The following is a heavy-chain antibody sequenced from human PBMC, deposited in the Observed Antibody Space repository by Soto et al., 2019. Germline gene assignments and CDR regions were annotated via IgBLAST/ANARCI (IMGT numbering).Heavy chain of an antibody. CDR1: GYTFTGYY. D-gene: IGHD4-4*01. CDR3: ARSYIGYYMDV. J-gene: IGHJ6*03. CDR2: INPNSGGT. Sequence: AXVKVSCKASGYTFTGYYMHWVRQAPGRGLEWMGWINPNSGGTNYAQKFQGWVTMTRDTSISTAYMELSRLRSDDTAVYYCARSYIGYYMDVWGKGTTVTVSS. V-gene: IGHV1-2*04.